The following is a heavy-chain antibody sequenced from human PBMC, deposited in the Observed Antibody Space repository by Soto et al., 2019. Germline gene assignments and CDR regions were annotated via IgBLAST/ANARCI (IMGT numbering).Heavy chain of an antibody. D-gene: IGHD3-10*01. CDR3: AKDQRGYYASGSEY. CDR1: GFAFSSYA. J-gene: IGHJ4*02. V-gene: IGHV3-23*01. Sequence: GWSLRLSCAASGFAFSSYAMSLVRQAPGKGLEWVSAISGSGGTTYYPDSVKGRFTISRDNSKKTLFLQMNSLRAEDTAVYYCAKDQRGYYASGSEYWGQGTLVTVSS. CDR2: ISGSGGTT.